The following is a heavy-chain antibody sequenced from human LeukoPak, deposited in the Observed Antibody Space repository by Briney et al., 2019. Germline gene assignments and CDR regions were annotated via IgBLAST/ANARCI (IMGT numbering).Heavy chain of an antibody. CDR2: ISHDGNTY. Sequence: GGSLRLSCAASGFTVSSNYMSWVRQAPGKGLDWVADISHDGNTYYYADSVKGRFTISRDNSKNTLSLQMSSLRAEDTAVYYCVRDLYGSRTTSCGMDVWGQGTTVTVS. D-gene: IGHD3-10*01. CDR1: GFTVSSNY. CDR3: VRDLYGSRTTSCGMDV. V-gene: IGHV3-30-3*01. J-gene: IGHJ6*02.